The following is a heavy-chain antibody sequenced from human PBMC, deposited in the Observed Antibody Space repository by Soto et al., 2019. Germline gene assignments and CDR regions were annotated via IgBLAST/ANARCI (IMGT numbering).Heavy chain of an antibody. J-gene: IGHJ4*02. Sequence: GGSLRLSCAASGFTFSSYGMHWVRQAPGKGLEWVAVIWYDGSNKYYADSVKGRFTISRDNSKNTLYLQMNSLRAEDTAVYYCARDRRYYDSSGYYPDYWGQGTLVTVSS. CDR2: IWYDGSNK. V-gene: IGHV3-33*01. CDR1: GFTFSSYG. CDR3: ARDRRYYDSSGYYPDY. D-gene: IGHD3-22*01.